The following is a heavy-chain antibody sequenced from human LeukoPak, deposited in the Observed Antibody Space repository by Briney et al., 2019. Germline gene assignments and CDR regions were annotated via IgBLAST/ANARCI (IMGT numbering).Heavy chain of an antibody. CDR2: INHSGST. CDR3: ARGGGIAVAGSVDY. Sequence: SETLSLTCAVYGGSFSGYYWSWIRQPPGKGLEWIGEINHSGSTNCNPSLKSRVTISVDTSKNQFSLKLSSVTAADTAVYYCARGGGIAVAGSVDYWGQGTLVTVSS. D-gene: IGHD6-19*01. CDR1: GGSFSGYY. V-gene: IGHV4-34*01. J-gene: IGHJ4*02.